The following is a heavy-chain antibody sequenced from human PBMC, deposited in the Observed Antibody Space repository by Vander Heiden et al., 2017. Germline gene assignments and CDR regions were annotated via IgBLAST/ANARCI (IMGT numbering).Heavy chain of an antibody. CDR1: GFSFSSYD. CDR2: VDTAGDT. J-gene: IGHJ5*02. V-gene: IGHV3-13*01. Sequence: EVQLVESGGGLVQPRGSLRLSCAASGFSFSSYDMHWVRQVTGKGLEWVSAVDTAGDTFYPASVKGRFTISREDATNSLYLQMNSLRAGDTAVYYCARVRWGSYESWGQGTLVTVSS. D-gene: IGHD7-27*01. CDR3: ARVRWGSYES.